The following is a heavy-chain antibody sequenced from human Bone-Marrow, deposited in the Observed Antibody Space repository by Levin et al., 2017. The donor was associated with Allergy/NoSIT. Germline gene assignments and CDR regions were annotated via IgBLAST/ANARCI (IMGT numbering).Heavy chain of an antibody. J-gene: IGHJ5*02. V-gene: IGHV3-21*01. D-gene: IGHD4-11*01. CDR2: ISSSSSYI. Sequence: TSGGSLRLSCAASGFTFSSYSMNWVRQAPGKGLEWVSSISSSSSYIYYADSVKGRFTISRDNAKNSLYLQMNSLRAEDTAVYYCASLFTTVTATEPWFDPWGQGTLVTISS. CDR3: ASLFTTVTATEPWFDP. CDR1: GFTFSSYS.